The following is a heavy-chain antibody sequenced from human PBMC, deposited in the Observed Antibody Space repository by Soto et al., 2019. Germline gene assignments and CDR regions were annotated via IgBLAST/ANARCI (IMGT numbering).Heavy chain of an antibody. Sequence: TSETLSLTCTVSGGSISSSSYYWGWIRQPPGKGLEWIGSIYYSGSTYYNPSLKSRVTISVDTSKNQFSLKLSSVTAADTAVYYCARHSYCSGGIRYHGIALDIRGQGTMVTGS. J-gene: IGHJ3*02. V-gene: IGHV4-39*01. CDR3: ARHSYCSGGIRYHGIALDI. CDR2: IYYSGST. CDR1: GGSISSSSYY. D-gene: IGHD2-15*01.